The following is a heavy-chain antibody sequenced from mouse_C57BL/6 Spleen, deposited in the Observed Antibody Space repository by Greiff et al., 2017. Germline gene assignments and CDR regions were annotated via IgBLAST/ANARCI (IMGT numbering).Heavy chain of an antibody. D-gene: IGHD2-4*01. Sequence: EVKVVESGGDLVKPGGSLKLSCAASGFTFSSYGMSWVRQTPDKRLEWVATISSGGSYTYYPDSVKGRFTISRDNAKNTLYLQMSSLKSEDTAMYYCARPIYYDYDEGFAMDYWGQGTSVTVSS. CDR2: ISSGGSYT. CDR3: ARPIYYDYDEGFAMDY. CDR1: GFTFSSYG. V-gene: IGHV5-6*01. J-gene: IGHJ4*01.